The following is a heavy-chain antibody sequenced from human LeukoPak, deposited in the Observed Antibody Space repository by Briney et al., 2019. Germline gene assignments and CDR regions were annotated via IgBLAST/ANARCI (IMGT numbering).Heavy chain of an antibody. CDR3: ARLLAVTGNWHFDY. CDR1: GGSISSSDYY. V-gene: IGHV4-39*01. D-gene: IGHD6-19*01. CDR2: LYYSGST. Sequence: SETQSLTCTVSGGSISSSDYYWGWIRQPPGKGLEWIGRLYYSGSTYYNPSFKSRVTISVDTSKNKFSLKLSSVTAADTAVYYCARLLAVTGNWHFDYWGQGTLVTVSS. J-gene: IGHJ4*02.